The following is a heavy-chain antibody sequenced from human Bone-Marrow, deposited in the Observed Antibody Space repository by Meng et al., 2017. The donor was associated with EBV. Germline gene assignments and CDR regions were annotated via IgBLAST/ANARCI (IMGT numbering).Heavy chain of an antibody. J-gene: IGHJ4*02. CDR3: AKVRYSDYDSIDY. V-gene: IGHV3-23*01. CDR1: GVTFSSYA. CDR2: ISGSGGTT. D-gene: IGHD5-12*01. Sequence: LEYGGGLVRPGGSRALSCQVSGVTFSSYAMTWARQAPGKGLEWVSTISGSGGTTWYADSVQGRFTISRDNSKNTLYVQMNRLRAEDTALYYCAKVRYSDYDSIDYWGQGTLVTVSS.